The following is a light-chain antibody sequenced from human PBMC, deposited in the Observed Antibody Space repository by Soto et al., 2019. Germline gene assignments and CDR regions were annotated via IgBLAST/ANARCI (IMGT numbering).Light chain of an antibody. J-gene: IGKJ4*01. CDR3: QKYDNVPLT. Sequence: DIQMTQSPSSLSASVGDRVTITCQASQDISKFLNWYQQKPGKAPKLLIYDASNLETGVPSRFSGSGSGTDFAFTISILQPEDIAKYYCQKYDNVPLTFGGGTKVDIK. CDR2: DAS. CDR1: QDISKF. V-gene: IGKV1-33*01.